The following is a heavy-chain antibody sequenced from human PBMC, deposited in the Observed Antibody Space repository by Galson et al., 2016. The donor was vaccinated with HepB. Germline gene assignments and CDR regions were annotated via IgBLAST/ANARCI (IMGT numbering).Heavy chain of an antibody. J-gene: IGHJ6*02. Sequence: SLRLSCAVSGFTFTTYSMSWVRQVPGKGLEWVSSISSRSSYIYYADSVKGRFTISRDNARNSLYLEINSLRAEDTALYYCVRLGAGAMPANFERDYYYGMDFWGQGTTVTVSS. CDR2: ISSRSSYI. D-gene: IGHD3-9*01. V-gene: IGHV3-21*06. CDR3: VRLGAGAMPANFERDYYYGMDF. CDR1: GFTFTTYS.